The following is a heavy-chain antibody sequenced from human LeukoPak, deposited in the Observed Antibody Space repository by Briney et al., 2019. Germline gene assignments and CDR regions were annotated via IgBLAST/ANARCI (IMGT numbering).Heavy chain of an antibody. Sequence: GASVKVSCKASGYTFTSYDINWVRQATGQGLEWMGWMNPNSGNTGYAQKFQGRVTMTRNTSISTAYMELSSLRSEDTAVYYCARVGKHAYYYYGMDVWGQGTTVTVSS. V-gene: IGHV1-8*01. CDR3: ARVGKHAYYYYGMDV. J-gene: IGHJ6*02. D-gene: IGHD1-14*01. CDR2: MNPNSGNT. CDR1: GYTFTSYD.